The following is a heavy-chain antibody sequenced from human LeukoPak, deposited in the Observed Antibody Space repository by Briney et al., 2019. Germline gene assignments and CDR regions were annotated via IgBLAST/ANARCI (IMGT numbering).Heavy chain of an antibody. V-gene: IGHV4-59*11. CDR1: GGSISSHY. D-gene: IGHD3-10*01. J-gene: IGHJ5*02. Sequence: SETLSLTCTVSGGSISSHYWSWIRQPPGKGLEWIGYIYYSGSTNYNPSLKSRVTISVDTSKNQFSLKLSSVTAADTAVYYCATEEYGSGSYYRGWFDPWGQGTLVTVSS. CDR2: IYYSGST. CDR3: ATEEYGSGSYYRGWFDP.